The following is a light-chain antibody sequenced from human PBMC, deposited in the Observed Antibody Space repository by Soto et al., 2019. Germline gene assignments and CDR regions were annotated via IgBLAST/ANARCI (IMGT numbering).Light chain of an antibody. CDR1: QSVSGAY. V-gene: IGKV3-20*01. J-gene: IGKJ4*01. Sequence: EIVLTQSPGTLSLSPGESATLSCRASQSVSGAYLAWYQQKPGQAPTLLIFGASSRVPGIPDRFIGSGSGTDFTLTISGLEPEDFAVYYCQMYNNWVATFGGGTKVEI. CDR3: QMYNNWVAT. CDR2: GAS.